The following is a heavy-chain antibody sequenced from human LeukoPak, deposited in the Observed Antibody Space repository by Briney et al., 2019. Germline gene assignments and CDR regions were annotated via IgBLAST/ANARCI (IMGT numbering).Heavy chain of an antibody. CDR1: GESFSSYF. V-gene: IGHV4-34*01. CDR3: ALWDYYGSGSSGRDY. D-gene: IGHD3-10*01. CDR2: INHSGST. Sequence: DPSETLPLTCAGYGESFSSYFWSWIRQPPEKGLEWIGEINHSGSTNYNASLKSRVTISVDTSKNQFSLKVSSVTAADTAVYYCALWDYYGSGSSGRDYWGQGTLVTVSS. J-gene: IGHJ4*02.